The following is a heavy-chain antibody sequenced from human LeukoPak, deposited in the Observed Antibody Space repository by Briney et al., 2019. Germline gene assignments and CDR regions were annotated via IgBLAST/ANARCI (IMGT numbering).Heavy chain of an antibody. CDR2: INHSGST. V-gene: IGHV4-34*01. CDR3: ARHRRERFLEWFPVDY. D-gene: IGHD3-3*01. Sequence: SETLSLTCAVYGGSFSGYYWSWIRQPPGKGLEWIGEINHSGSTNYNPSLKSRVTISVDTSMNQFSLKLSSVTAADTAVYYCARHRRERFLEWFPVDYWGQGTLVTVSS. J-gene: IGHJ4*02. CDR1: GGSFSGYY.